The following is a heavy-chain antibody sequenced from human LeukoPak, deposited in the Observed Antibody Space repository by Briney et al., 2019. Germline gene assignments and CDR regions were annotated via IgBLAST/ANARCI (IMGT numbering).Heavy chain of an antibody. CDR2: VSYSGTT. CDR3: ARLVRY. CDR1: GGSISSYY. Sequence: SETLSLTCTVSGGSISSYYWSWIRQPPGKGLEYIGYVSYSGTTNYSPSLKSRVTISVDTSKNQFSLKLSSVTAADTAVYYCARLVRYWGQGTLVTVSS. V-gene: IGHV4-59*08. J-gene: IGHJ4*02.